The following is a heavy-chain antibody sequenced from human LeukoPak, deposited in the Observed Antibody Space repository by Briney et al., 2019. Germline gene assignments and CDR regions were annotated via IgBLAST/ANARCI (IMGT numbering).Heavy chain of an antibody. CDR2: IYHTGST. D-gene: IGHD3-3*01. Sequence: PSETLSLTCTVSGGSIYNYHWSWIRQPPGKGLEWISYIYHTGSTDSNPSLKSRVTTSVDTSNNQFSLKLRYVTGPVSALFYRARQESAWRGAFDIWGQGTLVTVSS. CDR1: GGSIYNYH. CDR3: ARQESAWRGAFDI. V-gene: IGHV4-59*08. J-gene: IGHJ3*02.